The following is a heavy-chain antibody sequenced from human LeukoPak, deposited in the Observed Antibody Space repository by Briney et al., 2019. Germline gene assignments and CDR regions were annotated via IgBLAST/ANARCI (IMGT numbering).Heavy chain of an antibody. Sequence: KASETLSLTCAVYGGSFSGYYWSWIRQPPGKGLEWIGEINHSGSTNYNPSLKSRVTISVDTSKNQFSLKLSSVTAADTAVYYCARDFGDYRADYWGQGTLVIVSS. J-gene: IGHJ4*02. CDR1: GGSFSGYY. CDR2: INHSGST. D-gene: IGHD4-17*01. CDR3: ARDFGDYRADY. V-gene: IGHV4-34*01.